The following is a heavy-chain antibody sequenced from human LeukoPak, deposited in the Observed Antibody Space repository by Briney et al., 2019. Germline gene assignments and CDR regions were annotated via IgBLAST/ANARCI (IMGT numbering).Heavy chain of an antibody. J-gene: IGHJ5*02. CDR2: IWYHGGNE. D-gene: IGHD2/OR15-2a*01. V-gene: IGHV3-33*01. Sequence: GGSLRLSCAASGFSFTSYGMHWVRQAPGKGLEWVAVIWYHGGNENYADSVKGRFTISRDTSKNTLYLQMNSLGAEDTAMYYCARDVDTTSHLNWFDPWGQGTLVTVSS. CDR3: ARDVDTTSHLNWFDP. CDR1: GFSFTSYG.